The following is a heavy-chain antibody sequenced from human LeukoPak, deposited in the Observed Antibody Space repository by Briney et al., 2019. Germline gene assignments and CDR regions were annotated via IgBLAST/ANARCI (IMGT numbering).Heavy chain of an antibody. D-gene: IGHD6-13*01. V-gene: IGHV5-51*01. CDR1: GYSFTSYW. CDR3: ARLISSSWYSHGNDAFDI. J-gene: IGHJ3*02. CDR2: IYPGDSDT. Sequence: GESLKISCKGSGYSFTSYWIGWVRQMPGKGLEWMGIIYPGDSDTRYSPSFQGQVTISADKSISTAYLQWSSLKASDTAMYYCARLISSSWYSHGNDAFDIWGQGTMVTVSS.